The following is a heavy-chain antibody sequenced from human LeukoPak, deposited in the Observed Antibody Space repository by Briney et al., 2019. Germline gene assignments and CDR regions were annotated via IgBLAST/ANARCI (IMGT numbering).Heavy chain of an antibody. D-gene: IGHD3-9*01. Sequence: GGSLRLSRAASGFTFSSYGMHWVRQAPGKGLEWVAVISNDAGNKYYADSVKGRFTISRDSSKNTLYLQMNSLRAVDTAVYFCAKDRRVYDILTPFDYWGQGTLVTVSS. V-gene: IGHV3-30*18. CDR2: ISNDAGNK. CDR1: GFTFSSYG. J-gene: IGHJ4*02. CDR3: AKDRRVYDILTPFDY.